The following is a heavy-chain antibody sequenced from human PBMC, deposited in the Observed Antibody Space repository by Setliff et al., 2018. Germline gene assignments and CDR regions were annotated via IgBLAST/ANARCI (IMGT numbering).Heavy chain of an antibody. CDR3: ARGQGPRTVVAIPFDH. V-gene: IGHV1-18*01. D-gene: IGHD3-22*01. Sequence: ASVKVSCKASGYTFTNYGVSWVRQAPGQGLEWMGWISGYNGKTNYAQKVQGRVSMTTHTSTSTAYMELRSLRSDETAVYYCARGQGPRTVVAIPFDHWGQGTLVTVPS. CDR2: ISGYNGKT. CDR1: GYTFTNYG. J-gene: IGHJ4*02.